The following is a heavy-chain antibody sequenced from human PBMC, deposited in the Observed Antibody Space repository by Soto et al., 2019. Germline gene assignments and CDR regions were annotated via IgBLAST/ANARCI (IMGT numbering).Heavy chain of an antibody. J-gene: IGHJ6*02. V-gene: IGHV3-48*02. Sequence: EVQLVESGGGLVQPGGSLRLSCEASGFTLSSYSMNGARQAPGQGLEWVSYISSSSSTIYYADSVKGRFTISRDNAKNSLYLQMNSLRDEDTAVYYCARDNPRSSGWDVWGQGTTVTVSS. CDR3: ARDNPRSSGWDV. CDR1: GFTLSSYS. CDR2: ISSSSSTI.